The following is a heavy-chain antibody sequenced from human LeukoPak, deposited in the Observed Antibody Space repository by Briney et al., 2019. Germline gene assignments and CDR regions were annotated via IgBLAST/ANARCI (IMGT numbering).Heavy chain of an antibody. CDR3: ARVRGSSGSYEYYHYMDV. CDR1: GGSIRYFS. D-gene: IGHD1-26*01. Sequence: PSETLSLTCTVSGGSIRYFSWSWIRQPAGKGLEWIGRIYISGSTTYNPSLKSRVTMSVDTSKKQFSLKLSSVTAADTAVYYCARVRGSSGSYEYYHYMDVWGKGTTVTISS. J-gene: IGHJ6*03. CDR2: IYISGST. V-gene: IGHV4-4*07.